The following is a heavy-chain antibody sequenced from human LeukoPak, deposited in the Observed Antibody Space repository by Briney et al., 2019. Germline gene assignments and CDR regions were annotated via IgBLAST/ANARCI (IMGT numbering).Heavy chain of an antibody. V-gene: IGHV4-4*02. Sequence: SETLSLTCGVSGGSVSSTNWWAWIRQPPGKGLEWIGEVHLDGRTNFNPSLKSRLTMSVDLSENHVSLKLTSVTAADTAVYYRAREGGFYRPLDYSGQGTLVTVSS. CDR1: GGSVSSTNW. CDR3: AREGGFYRPLDY. CDR2: VHLDGRT. J-gene: IGHJ4*02. D-gene: IGHD6-25*01.